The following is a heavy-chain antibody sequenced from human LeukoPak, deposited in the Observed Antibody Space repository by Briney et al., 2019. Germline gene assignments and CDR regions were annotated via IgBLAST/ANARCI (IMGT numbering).Heavy chain of an antibody. D-gene: IGHD1-20*01. J-gene: IGHJ4*02. CDR2: ISSSGSTL. V-gene: IGHV3-11*01. CDR3: ARRRYNWNAIDY. CDR1: GFTFSDYY. Sequence: GGSLRLSCAASGFTFSDYYMSWIRQAPGKGLEWVSYISSSGSTLYYADSVKGRITISRDHAKNSLYLQMSSLRAEDTAVYYCARRRYNWNAIDYWGQGTLVTVSS.